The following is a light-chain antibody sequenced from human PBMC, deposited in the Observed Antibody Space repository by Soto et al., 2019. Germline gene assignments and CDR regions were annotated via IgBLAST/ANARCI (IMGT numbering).Light chain of an antibody. V-gene: IGKV3-20*01. J-gene: IGKJ2*01. Sequence: EIVLTQSPGTLSLSPGERATLSCRASQSVSNSYLAWYQQKPGQAPRLLIYGASSRATGIPDRFSGSGSGTDFTLTISRLEPAAVAVYYCQQYGSSPYTFGQGTKLEIK. CDR2: GAS. CDR3: QQYGSSPYT. CDR1: QSVSNSY.